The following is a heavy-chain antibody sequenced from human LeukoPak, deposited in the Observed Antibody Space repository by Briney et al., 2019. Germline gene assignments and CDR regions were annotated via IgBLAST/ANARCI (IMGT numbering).Heavy chain of an antibody. V-gene: IGHV3-30*18. CDR2: ISYDGSNA. CDR3: AKAFEEGYYYHSSGSHPLL. CDR1: GFTVSSNY. J-gene: IGHJ4*02. Sequence: PGGSLRLSCAASGFTVSSNYMSWVRQAPGKGLEWVAVISYDGSNAYYADSVKGRFTISRDNSKNTLYLQMNSLRTEDTAVYYCAKAFEEGYYYHSSGSHPLLWGQGTLVTVSS. D-gene: IGHD3-22*01.